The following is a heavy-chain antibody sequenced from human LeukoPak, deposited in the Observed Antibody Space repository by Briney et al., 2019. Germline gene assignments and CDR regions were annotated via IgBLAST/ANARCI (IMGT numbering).Heavy chain of an antibody. Sequence: SETLSLTCTVSGASISGWYWSWIRQPPGKGLEWIGYIYGSGYTNYNPSLKSRVTMSIDTSKNHFSLNLTSVTAADTATYYCARETSLAGFASGLGFNYWGQGILVTVSS. J-gene: IGHJ4*02. V-gene: IGHV4-59*01. D-gene: IGHD6-19*01. CDR1: GASISGWY. CDR2: IYGSGYT. CDR3: ARETSLAGFASGLGFNY.